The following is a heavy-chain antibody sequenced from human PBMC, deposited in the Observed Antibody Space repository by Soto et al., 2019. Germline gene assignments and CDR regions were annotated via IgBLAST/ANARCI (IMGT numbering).Heavy chain of an antibody. J-gene: IGHJ6*02. CDR2: IVVASGRT. CDR3: SADHPHTAVGWPV. V-gene: IGHV1-58*02. Sequence: SVKVSCKASGFDFGSFGIQFLRQTRGRGLEWIGWIVVASGRTNYARQFQGRVAFSRDMSSTTAYMDLYDLKSDDTAVYFCSADHPHTAVGWPVWGQGTTVTVSS. CDR1: GFDFGSFG.